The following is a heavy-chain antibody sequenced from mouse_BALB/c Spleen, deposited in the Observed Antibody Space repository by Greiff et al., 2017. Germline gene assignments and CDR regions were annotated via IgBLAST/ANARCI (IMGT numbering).Heavy chain of an antibody. CDR1: GYSITSGYY. V-gene: IGHV3-6*02. CDR2: ISYDGSN. D-gene: IGHD2-4*01. CDR3: SRETTMITTGLAY. Sequence: EVKLVESGPGLVKPSQSLSLTCSVTGYSITSGYYWNWLRQFPGNKLEWMGYISYDGSNNYNPSLKNRISITRDTSKNQFFLKLNSVTTEDTATYYCSRETTMITTGLAYWGQGTLVTVSA. J-gene: IGHJ3*01.